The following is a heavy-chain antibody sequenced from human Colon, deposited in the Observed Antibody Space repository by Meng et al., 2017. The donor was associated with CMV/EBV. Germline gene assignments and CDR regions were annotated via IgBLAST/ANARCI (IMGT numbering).Heavy chain of an antibody. Sequence: GGSLRLSCEASGFTLRTYAMNWVRQTPGKGLEWVSFISDTSTYIYYADSVKGRFTISRDNAKNSLYLQMNSLRAEDTAVYYCARDPDRDHSGSGRCLDSWGQGTQVTVSS. CDR2: ISDTSTYI. V-gene: IGHV3-21*01. CDR3: ARDPDRDHSGSGRCLDS. J-gene: IGHJ5*01. CDR1: GFTLRTYA. D-gene: IGHD3-10*01.